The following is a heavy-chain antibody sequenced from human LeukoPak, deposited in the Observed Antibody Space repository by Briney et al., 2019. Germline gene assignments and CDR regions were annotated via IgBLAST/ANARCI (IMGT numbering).Heavy chain of an antibody. J-gene: IGHJ4*02. CDR3: AKGYSDFWTGHYYFDY. Sequence: LGGSLRLSCAASGFTFSSYAMSWVRQAPGRGLEWVSAISGSGGSTYYADSVKGRFTISRDDSKNTLYLQMNSLRAEDTAVYYCAKGYSDFWTGHYYFDYWGQGTLVTVSS. V-gene: IGHV3-23*01. D-gene: IGHD3-3*01. CDR2: ISGSGGST. CDR1: GFTFSSYA.